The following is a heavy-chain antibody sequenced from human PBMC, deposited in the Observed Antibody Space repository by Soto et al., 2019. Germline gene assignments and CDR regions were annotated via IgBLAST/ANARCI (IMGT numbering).Heavy chain of an antibody. Sequence: GGPLRLSCAASGFTFSSYWMHWGRQAPGKGMGWVSRINSEGSSTSYADSVKGRFTISRDNAKNTLYLQMNSLRAEDTAVYYCAASGLYCISTSRYDYWGHGTLVTVSS. CDR2: INSEGSST. CDR3: AASGLYCISTSRYDY. V-gene: IGHV3-74*01. J-gene: IGHJ4*01. D-gene: IGHD2-2*01. CDR1: GFTFSSYW.